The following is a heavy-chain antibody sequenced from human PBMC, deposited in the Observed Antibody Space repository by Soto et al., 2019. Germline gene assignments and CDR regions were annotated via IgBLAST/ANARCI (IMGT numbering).Heavy chain of an antibody. CDR3: AKDNCISTSCYPLYNRFDP. V-gene: IGHV3-30*18. J-gene: IGHJ5*02. CDR1: GFTFSSYG. D-gene: IGHD2-2*01. Sequence: QVQLVESGGGVVQPGRSLRLSCAASGFTFSSYGMHWVRQAPGKGLEWVAVISYGGSNKYYADSVKGRFTISRDNSKNTLYLQMNNLRAEDTAVYYCAKDNCISTSCYPLYNRFDPWGQGTLVTVSS. CDR2: ISYGGSNK.